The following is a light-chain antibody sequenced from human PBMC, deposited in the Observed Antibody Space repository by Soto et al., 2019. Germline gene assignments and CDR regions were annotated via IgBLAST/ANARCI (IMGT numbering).Light chain of an antibody. CDR3: QQYNSYSPLT. J-gene: IGKJ4*01. Sequence: DLQMTQSPSTLSASIGDRVTITCRASQSISSWLAWYQQKPGKAPSLLIYMASTLEGGVPSRFSGSGSGTEFTLTISSLQPDDSATYYCQQYNSYSPLTFGGGTKVEIK. V-gene: IGKV1-5*03. CDR1: QSISSW. CDR2: MAS.